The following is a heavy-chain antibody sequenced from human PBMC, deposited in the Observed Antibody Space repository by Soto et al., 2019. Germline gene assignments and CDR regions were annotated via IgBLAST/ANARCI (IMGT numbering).Heavy chain of an antibody. J-gene: IGHJ3*02. CDR3: ARGGYCSGGSCYDAFDI. V-gene: IGHV1-18*04. CDR2: ISAYNGNT. Sequence: ASVKVSCKASGYAFTSYGISWVRQAPGQGLEWMGWISAYNGNTNYAQKLQGGVTMTTDTSTSTAYMELRSLRSDDTAVYYCARGGYCSGGSCYDAFDIWGQGTMVTVSS. D-gene: IGHD2-15*01. CDR1: GYAFTSYG.